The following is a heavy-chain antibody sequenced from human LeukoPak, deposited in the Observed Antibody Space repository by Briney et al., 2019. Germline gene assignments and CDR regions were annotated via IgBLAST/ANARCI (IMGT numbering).Heavy chain of an antibody. CDR2: ISYDGNDK. Sequence: GGSLRLSCAASGFTFSNYVIHWVRQAPGKGLEWVALISYDGNDKYYADSVKGRFTISRDNSRDTVSLQMNSLRVEDTAVYYCARRYMATSAEDFEYWGQGTLVIVSS. D-gene: IGHD5-24*01. J-gene: IGHJ4*02. CDR1: GFTFSNYV. CDR3: ARRYMATSAEDFEY. V-gene: IGHV3-30*04.